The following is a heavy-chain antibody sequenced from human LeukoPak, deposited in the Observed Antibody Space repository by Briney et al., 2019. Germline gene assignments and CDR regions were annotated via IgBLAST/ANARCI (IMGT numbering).Heavy chain of an antibody. CDR1: GFTFSSYA. V-gene: IGHV3-23*01. Sequence: GGSLRLSCAASGFTFSSYAMSWVRQAPGKGLEWVSAISGSGGSTYYADSVKGRFTISRDNSKNTLYLQMNSLTAEATAVYYFARIYSSSWSHFDDWGQGTLVTASS. CDR2: ISGSGGST. CDR3: ARIYSSSWSHFDD. J-gene: IGHJ4*02. D-gene: IGHD6-13*01.